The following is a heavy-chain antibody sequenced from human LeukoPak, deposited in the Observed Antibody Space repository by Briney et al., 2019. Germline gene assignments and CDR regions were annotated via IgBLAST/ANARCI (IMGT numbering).Heavy chain of an antibody. J-gene: IGHJ4*02. D-gene: IGHD5-24*01. CDR1: GFNFSLFS. CDR2: ISRGSTYI. V-gene: IGHV3-21*01. CDR3: ARDREKATISHFES. Sequence: GGSLRLSCEGSGFNFSLFSMNWVRQAPGKGLEWVSSISRGSTYIFYADSLQGRFIISRGNAKNTVYLQMTGLRVEDTALYYCARDREKATISHFESWGQGTLVTVSS.